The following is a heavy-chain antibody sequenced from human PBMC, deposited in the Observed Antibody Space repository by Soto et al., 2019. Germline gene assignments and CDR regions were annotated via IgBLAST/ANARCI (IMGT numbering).Heavy chain of an antibody. CDR3: ARIIAAAGPEDY. V-gene: IGHV1-2*02. Sequence: ASVKVSCKASGYTFTGYYMHWVRQAPGQGLEWMGWINPNSGVTNYAQKFQGRVTMTRATSISTAYMELSRLRSDDTAVYYCARIIAAAGPEDYWGQGTLVTVSS. D-gene: IGHD6-13*01. J-gene: IGHJ4*02. CDR2: INPNSGVT. CDR1: GYTFTGYY.